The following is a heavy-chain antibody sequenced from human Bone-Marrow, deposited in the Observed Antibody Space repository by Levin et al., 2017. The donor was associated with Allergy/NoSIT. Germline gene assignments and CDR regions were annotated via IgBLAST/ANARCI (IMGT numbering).Heavy chain of an antibody. V-gene: IGHV2-5*02. CDR3: VHRGYWAYYFDY. Sequence: KLSGPTLVKPTQTLTLTCAFSGVLLNTTGVGVGWIRQPPGKALEWLALIYWDDDKRYSPSLKNRLTITRDTSKKQVVLTMTNMDPVDTATYYCVHRGYWAYYFDYWGRGILVTVSS. CDR2: IYWDDDK. J-gene: IGHJ4*02. D-gene: IGHD6-13*01. CDR1: GVLLNTTGVG.